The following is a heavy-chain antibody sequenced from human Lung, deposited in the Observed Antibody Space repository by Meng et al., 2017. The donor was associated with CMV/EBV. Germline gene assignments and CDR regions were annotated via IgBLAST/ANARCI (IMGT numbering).Heavy chain of an antibody. CDR3: AKGDDSGWSPFDY. V-gene: IGHV3-23*03. D-gene: IGHD3-22*01. Sequence: SXXASGFTLSNYAMNWVRQAPGKGLEWVSVIYSDGSSTYYADSVKGRFTISRDNSKNTLDLQMNSLRAEDTAVYYCAKGDDSGWSPFDYWAQGTXVTVAS. CDR1: GFTLSNYA. J-gene: IGHJ4*02. CDR2: IYSDGSST.